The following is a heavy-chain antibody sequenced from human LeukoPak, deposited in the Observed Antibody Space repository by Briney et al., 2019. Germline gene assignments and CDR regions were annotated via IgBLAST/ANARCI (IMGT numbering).Heavy chain of an antibody. V-gene: IGHV4-34*01. CDR2: INHSRST. J-gene: IGHJ4*02. CDR3: ARGIQLWLFDY. Sequence: SETLSLTCAVYGGSFSGYYWSWIRQPPGKGLEWIGEINHSRSTNYNPSLKSRVTISVDTSKNQFSLKLSSVTAADTAVYYCARGIQLWLFDYWGQGTLVTVSS. D-gene: IGHD5-18*01. CDR1: GGSFSGYY.